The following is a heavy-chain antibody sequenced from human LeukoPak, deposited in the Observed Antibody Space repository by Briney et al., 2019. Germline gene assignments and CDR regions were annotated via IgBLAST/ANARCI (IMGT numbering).Heavy chain of an antibody. CDR2: VGSDDNT. J-gene: IGHJ4*02. D-gene: IGHD4-23*01. V-gene: IGHV3-23*01. CDR1: GFTFSSYA. CDR3: AKDILRWSFDS. Sequence: GGSLRLSCAASGFTFSSYAMSWVRQAPGKGLEWVAGVGSDDNTHYAESVRGRFTISRDISKNTVSLQMSSLRAEDTAVYYCAKDILRWSFDSWGQGILVTVSS.